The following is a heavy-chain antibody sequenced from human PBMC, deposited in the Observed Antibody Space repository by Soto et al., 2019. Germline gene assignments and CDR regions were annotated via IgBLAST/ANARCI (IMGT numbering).Heavy chain of an antibody. Sequence: ASVKVSCKASGYTFTSYDINWVRQATGQGLEWMGWMNPNSGNTGYAQKFQGRVTMTRNTSISTAYMELSSLRSEDTAVFYCARGLPKGYCGGGSCSGGGYWGQGPLFT. J-gene: IGHJ4*02. CDR2: MNPNSGNT. CDR1: GYTFTSYD. D-gene: IGHD2-15*01. V-gene: IGHV1-8*01. CDR3: ARGLPKGYCGGGSCSGGGY.